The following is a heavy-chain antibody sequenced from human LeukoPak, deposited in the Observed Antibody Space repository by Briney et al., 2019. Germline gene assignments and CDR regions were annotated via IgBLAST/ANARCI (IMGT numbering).Heavy chain of an antibody. D-gene: IGHD4-23*01. CDR2: IYHSGST. J-gene: IGHJ6*03. CDR3: ARVAVTPPHYYYYMDV. V-gene: IGHV4-38-2*02. Sequence: SETLSLTCTVSGYSISSGYYWGWIRQPPGKGLEWIGSIYHSGSTYYNPSLKSRATISVDTSKNQFSLKLSSVTAADTAVYYCARVAVTPPHYYYYMDVWGKGTTVTVSS. CDR1: GYSISSGYY.